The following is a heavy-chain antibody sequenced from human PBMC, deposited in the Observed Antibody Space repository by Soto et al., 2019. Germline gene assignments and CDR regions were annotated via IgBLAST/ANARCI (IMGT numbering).Heavy chain of an antibody. V-gene: IGHV1-69*13. CDR1: GGTFSSYA. J-gene: IGHJ5*02. CDR2: IIPIFGTA. D-gene: IGHD6-19*01. Sequence: GASVKVSCKAPGGTFSSYAISWVRQAPGQGLEWMGGIIPIFGTANYAQKFQGRVTITADESTSTAYMELSSLRSEDTAVYYYARGLAVAGTSVWFDPRGQGTLVTVSS. CDR3: ARGLAVAGTSVWFDP.